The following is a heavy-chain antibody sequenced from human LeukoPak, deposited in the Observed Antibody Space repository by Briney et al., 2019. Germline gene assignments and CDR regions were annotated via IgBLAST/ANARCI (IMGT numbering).Heavy chain of an antibody. CDR3: AKDALRGGTYYYFDY. CDR2: ISYDGSIK. CDR1: GFTFNTYD. J-gene: IGHJ4*02. D-gene: IGHD2-15*01. V-gene: IGHV3-30*18. Sequence: GRSLRLSCAASGFTFNTYDMHWVRQAPGKGLEWVVLISYDGSIKYYADSVKGRFTISRDNSKNTLYLQMNSLRGEDTAVYYCAKDALRGGTYYYFDYWGQGTLVTVSS.